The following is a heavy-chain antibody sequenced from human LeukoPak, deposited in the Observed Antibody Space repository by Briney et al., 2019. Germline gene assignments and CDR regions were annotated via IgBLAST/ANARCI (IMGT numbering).Heavy chain of an antibody. CDR1: GGSISSSSNW. D-gene: IGHD6-19*01. Sequence: PSGTLSLTCAVSGGSISSSSNWWSWVRQPPGKGLEWIGEIYHSGSTYYNPSLKSRVTISVDRSKNQFSLKLSSVTAADTAVYYCARADSGWLVKGFDYWGQGTLVTVSS. V-gene: IGHV4-4*02. CDR2: IYHSGST. CDR3: ARADSGWLVKGFDY. J-gene: IGHJ4*02.